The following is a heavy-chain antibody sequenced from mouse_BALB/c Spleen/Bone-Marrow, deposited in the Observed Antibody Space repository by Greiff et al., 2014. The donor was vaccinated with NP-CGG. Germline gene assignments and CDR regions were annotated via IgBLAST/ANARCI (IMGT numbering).Heavy chain of an antibody. CDR1: GYSFTGYT. V-gene: IGHV1-26*01. Sequence: VQLQQSGPELVKPGASMKISCKASGYSFTGYTMNWVKQSHGKNLGWIGLINPYNGGTRYNQKFKGKATLTVDKSSSTAYMELLSLTSEDSAVYYCARGPPLYYDYGFDYWGQGTTLTVSS. CDR3: ARGPPLYYDYGFDY. D-gene: IGHD2-4*01. J-gene: IGHJ2*01. CDR2: INPYNGGT.